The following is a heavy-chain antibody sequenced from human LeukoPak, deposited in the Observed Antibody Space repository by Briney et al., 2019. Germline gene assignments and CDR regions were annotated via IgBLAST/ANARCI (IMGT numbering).Heavy chain of an antibody. CDR3: ARARDGYNSGAFDI. Sequence: GGSLRLSCAASGFSFSDYYMTWIRQARGKWLEWISYISSSGSSIYYADSVKGRFTISRDNAKNSLYLQMNSLRAEDTAVYYCARARDGYNSGAFDIWGQGTMVTVSS. CDR1: GFSFSDYY. CDR2: ISSSGSSI. V-gene: IGHV3-11*04. J-gene: IGHJ3*02. D-gene: IGHD5-24*01.